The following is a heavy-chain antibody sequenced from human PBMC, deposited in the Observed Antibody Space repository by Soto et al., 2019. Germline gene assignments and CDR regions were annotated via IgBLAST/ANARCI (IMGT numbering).Heavy chain of an antibody. D-gene: IGHD5-12*01. CDR3: ARQGYSGSDWGPFSWFDP. CDR2: IYYSGST. Sequence: QLQLQESGPGLVKPSETLSLTCTVSGGSISTNSYYWGWIRQPPGKGLEWIGIIYYSGSTYYNPSPTRRLTIPLGTPKNEFSRKLSSVTAADTAVYYCARQGYSGSDWGPFSWFDPWGQGTLVTVSS. CDR1: GGSISTNSYY. V-gene: IGHV4-39*01. J-gene: IGHJ5*02.